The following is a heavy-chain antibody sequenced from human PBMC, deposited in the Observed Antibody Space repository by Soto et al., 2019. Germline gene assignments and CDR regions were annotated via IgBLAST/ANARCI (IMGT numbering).Heavy chain of an antibody. CDR1: GFTVSSNY. J-gene: IGHJ5*02. V-gene: IGHV3-66*01. CDR3: ARMGDSSGYSGWFDP. CDR2: IYSGGST. D-gene: IGHD3-22*01. Sequence: PGGSLRLCCAASGFTVSSNYMSWVRQAPGKGLEWVSVIYSGGSTYYADSVKGRFTISRDNSKNTLYLQMNSLRAEDTAVYYCARMGDSSGYSGWFDPWGQGTLVTVSS.